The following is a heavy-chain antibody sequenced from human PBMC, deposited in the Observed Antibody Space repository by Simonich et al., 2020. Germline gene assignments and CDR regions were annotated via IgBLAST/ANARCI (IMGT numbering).Heavy chain of an antibody. D-gene: IGHD6-13*01. CDR1: GYSISSGYY. CDR2: IYHRRST. V-gene: IGHV4-38-2*01. J-gene: IGHJ6*02. Sequence: QVQLQESGPGLVKPSETLSLTCAVSGYSISSGYYWGWIRQPPGKGLEGLGSIYHRRSTYYNPSLTSPVTISGDTSKTQFSLKLSSVTAADTAVYYYARVGYSNYYYYGMDVWGQGTTVTVSS. CDR3: ARVGYSNYYYYGMDV.